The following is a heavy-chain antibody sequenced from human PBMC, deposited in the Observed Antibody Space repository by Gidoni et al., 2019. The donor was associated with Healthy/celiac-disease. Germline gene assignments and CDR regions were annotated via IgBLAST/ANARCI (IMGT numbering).Heavy chain of an antibody. D-gene: IGHD2-15*01. CDR1: GFTFSSYS. J-gene: IGHJ6*02. V-gene: IGHV3-21*01. CDR2: ISSSSSYI. CDR3: ARDLGDIVVVVAAKYYYGMDV. Sequence: EVQLVESGGGLVKPGGSLRLSCAASGFTFSSYSMNWVRQAPGKGLECVSSISSSSSYIYYADSVKGRFTISRDNAKNSLYLQMNSLRAEDTAVYYCARDLGDIVVVVAAKYYYGMDVWGQGTTVTVSS.